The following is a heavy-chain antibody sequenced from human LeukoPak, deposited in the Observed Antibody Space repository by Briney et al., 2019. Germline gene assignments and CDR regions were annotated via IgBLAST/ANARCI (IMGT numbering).Heavy chain of an antibody. CDR2: INHSGST. CDR3: ARSSPARYCSGGSCYSKPLDY. J-gene: IGHJ4*02. V-gene: IGHV4-34*01. CDR1: GGSFSGYY. D-gene: IGHD2-15*01. Sequence: SETLSLTCAVYGGSFSGYYWSWSRQPPGKGLEWIGEINHSGSTNYNPSLKSRVTISVDTSKNQFSLKLSSVTAADTAVYYCARSSPARYCSGGSCYSKPLDYWGQGTLVTVSS.